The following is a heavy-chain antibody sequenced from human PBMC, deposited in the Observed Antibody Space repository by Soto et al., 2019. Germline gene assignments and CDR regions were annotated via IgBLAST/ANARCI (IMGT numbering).Heavy chain of an antibody. CDR3: AADMTGCGGDCYHHFDY. D-gene: IGHD2-21*02. J-gene: IGHJ4*02. CDR2: IVVGSGNT. Sequence: SVKVSCKASGFTFTSSAVQWVRQARGQRLEWIGWIVVGSGNTNYAQKFQERVTITRDMSTSTAYMELSSLRSEDTAVYYCAADMTGCGGDCYHHFDYWGQGTLVTVSS. V-gene: IGHV1-58*01. CDR1: GFTFTSSA.